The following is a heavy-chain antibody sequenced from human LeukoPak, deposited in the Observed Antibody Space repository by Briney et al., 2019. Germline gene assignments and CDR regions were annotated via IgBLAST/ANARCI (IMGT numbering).Heavy chain of an antibody. V-gene: IGHV3-21*01. J-gene: IGHJ4*02. Sequence: PGGSLRLSCAASGFTFSSYSVNWVRQAPGKGLEWVSSISSSSSYIYYADSVKGRFTISRDNAKNSLYLQMNSLRAEDTAVYYCARGDLYGDYGIDYWGQGTLVTVSS. D-gene: IGHD4-17*01. CDR1: GFTFSSYS. CDR3: ARGDLYGDYGIDY. CDR2: ISSSSSYI.